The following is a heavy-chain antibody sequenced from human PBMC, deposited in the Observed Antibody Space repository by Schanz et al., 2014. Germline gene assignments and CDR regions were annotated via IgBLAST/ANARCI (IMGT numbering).Heavy chain of an antibody. CDR3: ARDLEGYDGGGGGFDP. CDR1: GFSLNTYG. CDR2: IWNNGVTK. Sequence: QAQLMESGGGVVQPGTSLILSCSVSGFSLNTYGIHWFRQPAGKGLEWVAVIWNNGVTKYYPDSVKGRFTVSRDSGQNSLYLQMNSLRAEDTAVYYCARDLEGYDGGGGGFDPWGQGTLVTVAS. D-gene: IGHD2-21*01. J-gene: IGHJ5*02. V-gene: IGHV3-33*01.